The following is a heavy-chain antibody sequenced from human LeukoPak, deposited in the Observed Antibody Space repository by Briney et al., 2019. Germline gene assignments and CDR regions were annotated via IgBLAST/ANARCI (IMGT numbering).Heavy chain of an antibody. Sequence: GGSLRLSCVASGFMFSSHNMNWVRQAPGKGLEWISYLSSSGSTIYYEDSVQGRFTISRDNAKKSLYLQMDSLRAEDTAVYYCARANGWYLRNYFDYWGQGILVTVSS. J-gene: IGHJ4*02. V-gene: IGHV3-48*01. CDR2: LSSSGSTI. CDR1: GFMFSSHN. D-gene: IGHD6-19*01. CDR3: ARANGWYLRNYFDY.